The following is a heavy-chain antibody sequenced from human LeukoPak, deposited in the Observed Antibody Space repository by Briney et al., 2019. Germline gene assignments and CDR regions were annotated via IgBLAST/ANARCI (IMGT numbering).Heavy chain of an antibody. Sequence: SETLSLTCTVSGGSISSYYWSWIRQPPGKGLEWIGYIYYSGSTNYNPSLKSRVTISVDTSKNQFSLKLSSVTAADTAVYYCARVWPFGSGHGYFDYWGQGTLVTVSS. CDR3: ARVWPFGSGHGYFDY. V-gene: IGHV4-59*01. CDR2: IYYSGST. D-gene: IGHD3-3*01. J-gene: IGHJ4*02. CDR1: GGSISSYY.